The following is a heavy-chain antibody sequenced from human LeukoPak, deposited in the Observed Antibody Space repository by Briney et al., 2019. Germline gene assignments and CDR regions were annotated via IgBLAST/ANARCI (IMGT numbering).Heavy chain of an antibody. D-gene: IGHD4-17*01. V-gene: IGHV4-59*01. CDR1: GGSISSYY. J-gene: IGHJ4*02. Sequence: PSETLSLTCTVSGGSISSYYWSWIRQPPGKGLEWIGYIYYSGSTNYNPSLKSRVTISVDTSKNQFSLKLSSVTAADTAVYYCARVRMTTVTSTIDYWGQGTLVTVSS. CDR3: ARVRMTTVTSTIDY. CDR2: IYYSGST.